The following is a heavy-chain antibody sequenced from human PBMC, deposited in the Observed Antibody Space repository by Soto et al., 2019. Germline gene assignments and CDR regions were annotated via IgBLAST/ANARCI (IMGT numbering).Heavy chain of an antibody. CDR2: IYPGDSDT. Sequence: HGESLKISCKGSGYSFISYWIGWVRQTPGKGLEWMGIIYPGDSDTRYNPSFQGQVTISADKSISTAYLQWSSLKASDTAMYYCARGTAAGTIRSAFNVWGQGTMVTVSS. CDR3: ARGTAAGTIRSAFNV. CDR1: GYSFISYW. V-gene: IGHV5-51*01. D-gene: IGHD6-13*01. J-gene: IGHJ3*01.